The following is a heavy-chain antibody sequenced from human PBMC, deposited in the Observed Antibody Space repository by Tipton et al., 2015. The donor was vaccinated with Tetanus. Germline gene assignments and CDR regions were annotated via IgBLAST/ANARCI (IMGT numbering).Heavy chain of an antibody. V-gene: IGHV4-31*03. J-gene: IGHJ4*02. CDR2: IYFSGST. CDR3: ARDRARGGRGWNYFDY. Sequence: TLSLTCTVSGGSISSGGYYWSWIRQHPGKGLEWIGDIYFSGSTYYNPSLKSRVAISVDTSKKQFSLKLNSMTAADTAVYYCARDRARGGRGWNYFDYWGQGTLVTVSS. D-gene: IGHD3-10*01. CDR1: GGSISSGGYY.